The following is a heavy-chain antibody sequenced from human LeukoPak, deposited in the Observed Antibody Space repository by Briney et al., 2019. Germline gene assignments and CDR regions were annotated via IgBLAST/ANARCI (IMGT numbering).Heavy chain of an antibody. CDR2: ISGGGVNI. CDR3: AKDPIYYAPAAPYYFDY. V-gene: IGHV3-23*01. CDR1: GFSFINYA. J-gene: IGHJ4*02. Sequence: HPGRSLRLSCAASGFSFINYAMSWVRQAPGKGLEWVSVISGGGVNIFYAESVKGRFTISRDDSKNTVYLQMNSLRAEDTAVYYCAKDPIYYAPAAPYYFDYWGQGTLVTVSS. D-gene: IGHD2-2*01.